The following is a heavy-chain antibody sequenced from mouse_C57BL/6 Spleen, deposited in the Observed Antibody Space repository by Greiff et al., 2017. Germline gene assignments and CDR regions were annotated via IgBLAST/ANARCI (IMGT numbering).Heavy chain of an antibody. CDR2: ISSGGDYI. CDR3: TRDLDYDALYAMDD. D-gene: IGHD2-4*01. V-gene: IGHV5-9-1*02. CDR1: GFTFSSYA. J-gene: IGHJ4*01. Sequence: EVHLVESGEGLVKPGGSLKLSCAASGFTFSSYAMSWVRQTPEKRLEWVAYISSGGDYIYYADTVKGRFTISRDNARNTLYLQMSSLKSEDTAMYYCTRDLDYDALYAMDDWGQGTSVTVSS.